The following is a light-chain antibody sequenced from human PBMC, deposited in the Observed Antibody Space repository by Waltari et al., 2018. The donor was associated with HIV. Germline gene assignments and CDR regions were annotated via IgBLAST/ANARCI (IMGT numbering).Light chain of an antibody. CDR2: EVS. Sequence: QSALTQPRSVSGSPGQSVPISCTVTSSDVGGYNSFSWYQQHPGKAPKLLIYEVSKWPSGVPDRFSGSKSGNTASLTISGLRADDEADYYCCSYGGTYNVFGTGTKVTIL. V-gene: IGLV2-11*01. CDR3: CSYGGTYNV. J-gene: IGLJ1*01. CDR1: SSDVGGYNS.